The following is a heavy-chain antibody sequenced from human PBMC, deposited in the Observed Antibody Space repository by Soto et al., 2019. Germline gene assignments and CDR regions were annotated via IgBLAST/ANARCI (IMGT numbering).Heavy chain of an antibody. V-gene: IGHV1-69*02. D-gene: IGHD3-22*01. CDR1: GDTFSTYP. CDR2: TIPILAIT. CDR3: ARGGDGSGSESVFDI. Sequence: QVQLVQSGAVVKKPGSSMKVSCKTLGDTFSTYPITWVRQAPGQGLEWMGRTIPILAITDYAQKLQGRVTITADRSTTTAYMELSSLNFEDTAVYYCARGGDGSGSESVFDIWGQGTMVTVSS. J-gene: IGHJ3*02.